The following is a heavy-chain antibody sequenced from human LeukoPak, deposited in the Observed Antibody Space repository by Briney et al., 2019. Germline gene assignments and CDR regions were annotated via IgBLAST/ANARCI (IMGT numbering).Heavy chain of an antibody. CDR1: GYTFTGYY. D-gene: IGHD3-22*01. CDR3: ARGSLISLSRITMIY. V-gene: IGHV1-2*02. Sequence: ASVKVSCKASGYTFTGYYMHWVRQAPGQGLEWMGWINPNSGGTNYAQKFQGRVTMTRDTSISTAYMELSRLRSDDTAVYYCARGSLISLSRITMIYWGQGTLVTVSS. J-gene: IGHJ4*02. CDR2: INPNSGGT.